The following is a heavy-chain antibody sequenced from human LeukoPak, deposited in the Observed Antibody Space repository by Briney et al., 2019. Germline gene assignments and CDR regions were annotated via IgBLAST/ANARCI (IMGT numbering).Heavy chain of an antibody. V-gene: IGHV3-7*03. CDR3: ARAGTYYYEEGFQH. CDR2: INQDGTEK. Sequence: PGGSLRLSCAASGFTFTTYWMSWIRQLPGKGLEWVANINQDGTEKYYVDSVKGRFTISRDNAKNSLYLQMNSLRAEDTALYYCARAGTYYYEEGFQHWGQGTLVTVSS. J-gene: IGHJ1*01. D-gene: IGHD3-22*01. CDR1: GFTFTTYW.